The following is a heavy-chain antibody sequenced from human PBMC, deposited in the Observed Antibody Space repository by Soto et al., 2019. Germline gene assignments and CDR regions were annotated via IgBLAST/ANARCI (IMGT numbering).Heavy chain of an antibody. CDR3: ARYITIFGVVSYYFDY. CDR2: INPSGGST. CDR1: GYTFTSYY. Sequence: QVQLVQSGAEVKKPGASVKVSCKASGYTFTSYYMHWVRQAPGQGLEWMGIINPSGGSTSYAQKFQGRVTMTRDTCTSTVYMELSRLRSEDTAVYYCARYITIFGVVSYYFDYWGQGTLVTVSS. V-gene: IGHV1-46*01. J-gene: IGHJ4*02. D-gene: IGHD3-3*01.